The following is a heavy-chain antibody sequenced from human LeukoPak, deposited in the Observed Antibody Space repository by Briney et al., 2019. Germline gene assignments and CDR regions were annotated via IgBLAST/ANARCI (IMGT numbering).Heavy chain of an antibody. V-gene: IGHV4-34*01. D-gene: IGHD3-22*01. J-gene: IGHJ4*02. CDR3: ARGKTYYYDSSGRDFDY. Sequence: SETLSLTCVVYSGSLSDYNWSWIRQSPGKGLEWIGEVSHRGSTNYNPSLKSRVTISVDTSKNQFSLKLSSVTAADTAVYYCARGKTYYYDSSGRDFDYWGQGTLVTVSS. CDR2: VSHRGST. CDR1: SGSLSDYN.